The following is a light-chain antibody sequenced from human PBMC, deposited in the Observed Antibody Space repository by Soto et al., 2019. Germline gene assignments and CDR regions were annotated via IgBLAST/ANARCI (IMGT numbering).Light chain of an antibody. CDR3: SSVSNSSTLYV. V-gene: IGLV2-14*01. Sequence: QSVLAQPASVSGSPGQSISISCTGDTIGVSGFTYVSWYQQHPGRAPRLIIYEVSHRPSGISNRFSGSKSDKSATLTISGLQAEDEADYYCSSVSNSSTLYVFGTGTKVTVL. CDR1: TIGVSGFTY. J-gene: IGLJ1*01. CDR2: EVS.